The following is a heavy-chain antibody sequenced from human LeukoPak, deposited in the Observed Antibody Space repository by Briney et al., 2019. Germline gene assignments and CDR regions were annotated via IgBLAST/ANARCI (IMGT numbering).Heavy chain of an antibody. CDR2: FDPEDGET. Sequence: ASVKVSCKVSGYTLTELSMHWVRQAPGKGLEWMGGFDPEDGETIYAQKFQGRVTMTEDTSTDTAYMELSSLRSEDTAVYYCATGNYYGSGSYNWFDPWGQGTLVTVSS. CDR3: ATGNYYGSGSYNWFDP. CDR1: GYTLTELS. J-gene: IGHJ5*02. V-gene: IGHV1-24*01. D-gene: IGHD3-10*01.